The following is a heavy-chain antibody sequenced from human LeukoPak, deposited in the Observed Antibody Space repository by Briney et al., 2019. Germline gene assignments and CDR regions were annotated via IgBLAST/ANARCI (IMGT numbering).Heavy chain of an antibody. Sequence: SVKVSCKAAGGTFSSYAISWVRQAPGQGLEWMGGITPIFGTANYAQKFQGRVTITADESTSTAYMELSSLRSEDTAVYYCARDSSGLSDYYYYMDVWGKGTTVTISS. CDR3: ARDSSGLSDYYYYMDV. D-gene: IGHD3-10*01. V-gene: IGHV1-69*13. CDR1: GGTFSSYA. J-gene: IGHJ6*03. CDR2: ITPIFGTA.